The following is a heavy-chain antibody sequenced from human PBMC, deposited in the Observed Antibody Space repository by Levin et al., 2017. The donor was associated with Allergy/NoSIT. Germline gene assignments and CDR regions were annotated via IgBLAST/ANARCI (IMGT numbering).Heavy chain of an antibody. CDR3: ARDREPSRLDY. Sequence: GGSLRLSCATSGFPFSNYGIHWVRQAPGKGLEWVSFIWYDGSNKYYADSVKGRFTTSRDTSKNTVYLQMNSLRAEDTAVYYCARDREPSRLDYWGQGTLVTVSP. CDR1: GFPFSNYG. V-gene: IGHV3-33*01. CDR2: IWYDGSNK. J-gene: IGHJ4*02. D-gene: IGHD1-14*01.